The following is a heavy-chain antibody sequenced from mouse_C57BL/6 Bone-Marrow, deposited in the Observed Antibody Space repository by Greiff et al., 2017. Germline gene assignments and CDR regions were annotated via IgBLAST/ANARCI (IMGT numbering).Heavy chain of an antibody. J-gene: IGHJ1*03. CDR2: ISYDGSN. Sequence: EVQLQESGPGLVKPSQSLSLTCSVTGYSITSGYYWNWIRQFPGNKLEWMGYISYDGSNNYNPSLKNRISITRDTSKNQFFLKLNSVTTEDTATYYCARGPYYYGSSHWYFDVWGTGTTVTVSS. CDR3: ARGPYYYGSSHWYFDV. D-gene: IGHD1-1*01. V-gene: IGHV3-6*01. CDR1: GYSITSGYY.